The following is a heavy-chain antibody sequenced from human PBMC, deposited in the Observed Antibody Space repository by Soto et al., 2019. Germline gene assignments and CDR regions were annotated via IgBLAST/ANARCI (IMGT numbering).Heavy chain of an antibody. CDR1: GGSISSSSYY. CDR3: ARQGVEQQLVNLFDY. J-gene: IGHJ4*02. D-gene: IGHD6-13*01. CDR2: IYYSGST. V-gene: IGHV4-39*01. Sequence: SETLSLTCTVSGGSISSSSYYWGWIRQPPGKGLEWIGSIYYSGSTYYNPSLKSRVTISVDTSKNQFSLKLSSVTAADTAVYYCARQGVEQQLVNLFDYWGQGTLVTVSS.